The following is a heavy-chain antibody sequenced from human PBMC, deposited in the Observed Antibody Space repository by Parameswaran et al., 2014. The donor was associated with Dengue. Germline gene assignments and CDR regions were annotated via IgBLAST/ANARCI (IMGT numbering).Heavy chain of an antibody. CDR3: ARGSATYYYDSSGYYGLDY. Sequence: WVRQAPGQGLEWMGLVDPEDGETIYAEKFQGRVTMTRDTSTSTVYMELSSLRSEDTAVYYCARGSATYYYDSSGYYGLDYWGQGTLVTVSS. D-gene: IGHD3-22*01. CDR2: VDPEDGET. J-gene: IGHJ4*02. V-gene: IGHV1-69-2*01.